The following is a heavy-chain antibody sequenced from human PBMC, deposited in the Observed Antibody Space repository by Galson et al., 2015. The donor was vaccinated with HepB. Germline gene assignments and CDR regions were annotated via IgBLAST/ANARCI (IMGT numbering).Heavy chain of an antibody. V-gene: IGHV3-21*01. CDR2: ISSSSSYI. J-gene: IGHJ4*02. Sequence: SLRLSCAASGFTFSSYSMNWVRQAPGKGLEWVSSISSSSSYIYYADSVKGRFTISRVNAKNSLYLQMNSLRAEDTAVYYCARGNYYYDSSGYYRDYWGQGTLVTVSS. CDR3: ARGNYYYDSSGYYRDY. CDR1: GFTFSSYS. D-gene: IGHD3-22*01.